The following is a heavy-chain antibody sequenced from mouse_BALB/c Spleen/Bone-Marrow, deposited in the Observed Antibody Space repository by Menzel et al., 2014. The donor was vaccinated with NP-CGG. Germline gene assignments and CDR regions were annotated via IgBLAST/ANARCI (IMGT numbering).Heavy chain of an antibody. CDR2: ISSGSSTI. Sequence: EVQVAESGGGLVQPGGSRKLSCAASGFTFSSFAMHWVRQAPEKGLEWVAYISSGSSTIYYADTLMGRFTISRDHPKNTLFLQMTRRRSEDTAMYYCARAGSSSGYYDYWGQGTTLTVSS. J-gene: IGHJ2*01. V-gene: IGHV5-17*02. CDR3: ARAGSSSGYYDY. D-gene: IGHD1-1*01. CDR1: GFTFSSFA.